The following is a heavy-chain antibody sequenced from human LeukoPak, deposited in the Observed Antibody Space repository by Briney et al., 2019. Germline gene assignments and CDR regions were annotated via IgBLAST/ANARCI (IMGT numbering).Heavy chain of an antibody. CDR2: IYHTGNT. V-gene: IGHV4-31*03. Sequence: SETLSLTCRVSNGSISSGYYWNWLRQHPGKGLEWIGYIYHTGNTYSSPSLNSRLTILVDKSKNEFSLRLTSLTAADTAVYFCARGADRDFGKAYAQPRYWFFDLWGRGTLVTVSS. CDR1: NGSISSGYY. CDR3: ARGADRDFGKAYAQPRYWFFDL. J-gene: IGHJ2*01. D-gene: IGHD3-16*01.